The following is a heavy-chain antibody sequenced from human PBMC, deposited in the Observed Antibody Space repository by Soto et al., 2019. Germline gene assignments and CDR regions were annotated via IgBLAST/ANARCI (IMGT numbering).Heavy chain of an antibody. CDR2: IFPRDSDT. CDR3: VRSYYDAAGYFYDVDS. Sequence: GESLKISCEASGYNFMTYWVGWVRQMPGKGLEWMGIIFPRDSDTRYSPSFRGLVTISADKSINTAYLQWSSLMPSDTAMYYCVRSYYDAAGYFYDVDSWGQGTLVTVSS. J-gene: IGHJ4*02. V-gene: IGHV5-51*01. CDR1: GYNFMTYW. D-gene: IGHD3-22*01.